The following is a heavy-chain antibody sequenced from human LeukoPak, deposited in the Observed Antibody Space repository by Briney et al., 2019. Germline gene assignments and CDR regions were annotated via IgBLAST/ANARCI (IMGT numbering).Heavy chain of an antibody. J-gene: IGHJ6*02. V-gene: IGHV3-23*01. Sequence: GGYLRLSCAASGFTFSSYAMNWVRQAPGKGLEWVSTISGSGGSSYYADSVKGRFTIFRDNSKNTLYLQMSSLRAEDTAVYYCAKGRYCNGITCPPIYYYGMDVWGQGTTVTVSS. D-gene: IGHD2-2*01. CDR1: GFTFSSYA. CDR3: AKGRYCNGITCPPIYYYGMDV. CDR2: ISGSGGSS.